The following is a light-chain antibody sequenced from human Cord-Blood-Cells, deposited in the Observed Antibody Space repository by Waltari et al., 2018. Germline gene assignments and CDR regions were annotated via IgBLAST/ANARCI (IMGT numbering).Light chain of an antibody. CDR3: SSYTSSSTWV. Sequence: QSALTPPASVSGSPGQSITISSAGSISDVGGYNYLSWYQQPPGKAPKLMIYEVSNRPSGVSNRFSGSKSGNTASLTISGLQAEDEADYYCSSYTSSSTWVFGGGTKLTVL. J-gene: IGLJ3*02. V-gene: IGLV2-14*01. CDR1: ISDVGGYNY. CDR2: EVS.